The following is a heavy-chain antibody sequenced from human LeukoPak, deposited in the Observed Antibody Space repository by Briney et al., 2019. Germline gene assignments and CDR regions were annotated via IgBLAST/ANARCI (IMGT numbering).Heavy chain of an antibody. V-gene: IGHV1-2*02. CDR3: ARVTAPGDTSGWSAFDY. J-gene: IGHJ4*02. CDR1: GYTFTGYY. D-gene: IGHD6-19*01. CDR2: ISTNSGGT. Sequence: ASVKVSCTASGYTFTGYYIHWVRQAPGQGLEWIGWISTNSGGTNYAQKLQGRVTMTRDTSINTSCMELSSLRSDDTAVYYCARVTAPGDTSGWSAFDYWGQGTLVTVSS.